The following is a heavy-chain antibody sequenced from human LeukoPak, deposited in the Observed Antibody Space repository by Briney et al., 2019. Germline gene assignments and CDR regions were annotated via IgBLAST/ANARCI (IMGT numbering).Heavy chain of an antibody. CDR1: EYTFDIYW. D-gene: IGHD3-16*01. V-gene: IGHV5-51*01. J-gene: IGHJ4*02. CDR2: IYPADSDT. CDR3: ARGGVEKYYFDY. Sequence: GESLKISCKGSEYTFDIYWIGWVRQIPGKGLEWMGIIYPADSDTKYSPSFQGQVTISVDKSINTAYLQWSSLKASDTAMYYCARGGVEKYYFDYWGQGTLVTVSS.